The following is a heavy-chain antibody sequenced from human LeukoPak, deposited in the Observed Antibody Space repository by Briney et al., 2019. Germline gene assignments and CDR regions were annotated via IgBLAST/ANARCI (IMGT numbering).Heavy chain of an antibody. CDR1: GFTFSSYA. CDR2: ISGSGGST. V-gene: IGHV3-23*01. CDR3: ATPTPTTYYYDSSGYYPSYYFDY. J-gene: IGHJ4*02. D-gene: IGHD3-22*01. Sequence: GGSLRLSCAASGFTFSSYAMSWVRQAPGKGLEWVSAISGSGGSTYYADSVKGRFTFSRDNSKNTLYLQMNSLRAEDTAVYYCATPTPTTYYYDSSGYYPSYYFDYWGQGTLVTVSS.